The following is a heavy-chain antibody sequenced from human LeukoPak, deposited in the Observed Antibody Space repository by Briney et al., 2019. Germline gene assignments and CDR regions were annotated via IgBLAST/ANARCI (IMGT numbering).Heavy chain of an antibody. D-gene: IGHD3-10*01. V-gene: IGHV3-30-3*01. CDR3: ARGTLWFGELFYFDY. J-gene: IGHJ4*02. Sequence: GRSLRLSCAASGFTFSSYAMHWVRQAPGKGLEWVAVISYDGSNKYYADSVKGRFTISRDNSKNTLYLQMNSLRAEDTAVYYCARGTLWFGELFYFDYWGQGTLVTVSS. CDR1: GFTFSSYA. CDR2: ISYDGSNK.